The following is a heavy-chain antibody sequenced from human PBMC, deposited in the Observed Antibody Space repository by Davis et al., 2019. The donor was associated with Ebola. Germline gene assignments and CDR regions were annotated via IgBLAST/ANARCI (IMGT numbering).Heavy chain of an antibody. D-gene: IGHD6-6*01. CDR3: ASGDGRGSSYDMDV. CDR2: IKQDGSEK. V-gene: IGHV3-7*03. J-gene: IGHJ6*02. CDR1: GFSFSSYW. Sequence: GESLKISCAASGFSFSSYWMSWVRQAPGKGLEWVANIKQDGSEKYYVDSVEGRFTISRDNAKNSLFLQMNSLRAEDTAFYYCASGDGRGSSYDMDVWGQGTTVTVSS.